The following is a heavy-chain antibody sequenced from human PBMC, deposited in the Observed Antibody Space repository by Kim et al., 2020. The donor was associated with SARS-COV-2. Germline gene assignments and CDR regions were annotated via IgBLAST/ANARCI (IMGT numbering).Heavy chain of an antibody. Sequence: ASVKVSCKASGYTFKKFPMHWLRQAPGQRPEWMGWINVDNGNPRYSEKFQGRVSITRDSSACTVYMELSSLRSEDTAVYYCAKGAGAGVGRLWATWGQGTLVTVSP. V-gene: IGHV1-3*01. D-gene: IGHD3-10*01. CDR3: AKGAGAGVGRLWAT. CDR1: GYTFKKFP. CDR2: INVDNGNP. J-gene: IGHJ4*02.